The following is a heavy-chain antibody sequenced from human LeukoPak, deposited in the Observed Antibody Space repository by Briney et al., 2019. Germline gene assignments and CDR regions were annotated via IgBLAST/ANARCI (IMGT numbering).Heavy chain of an antibody. CDR3: ARQWATYYFDY. Sequence: GESLKISFKGSGYPFTSYWITWVRQMPGKGLEWMGRIDPTDSYTNYSPSFQGHVTISADKSISTAYLQWSSLKASDTAMYYCARQWATYYFDYWGQGTLVTVSS. V-gene: IGHV5-10-1*01. D-gene: IGHD5-12*01. CDR2: IDPTDSYT. CDR1: GYPFTSYW. J-gene: IGHJ4*02.